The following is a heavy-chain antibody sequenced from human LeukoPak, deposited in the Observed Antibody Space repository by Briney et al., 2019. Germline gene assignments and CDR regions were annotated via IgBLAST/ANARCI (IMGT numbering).Heavy chain of an antibody. J-gene: IGHJ4*02. CDR2: INSDGSST. D-gene: IGHD6-19*01. CDR1: GFTFSSYW. Sequence: GGSLRLSCAASGFTFSSYWMHWVRQAPGKGLVWVSRINSDGSSTSYADSVKGRFTISRDNAKNKLYLQMNSLRAEDTAVYYCARAPEWLAIYYFDYWGQGTLVTVSS. V-gene: IGHV3-74*01. CDR3: ARAPEWLAIYYFDY.